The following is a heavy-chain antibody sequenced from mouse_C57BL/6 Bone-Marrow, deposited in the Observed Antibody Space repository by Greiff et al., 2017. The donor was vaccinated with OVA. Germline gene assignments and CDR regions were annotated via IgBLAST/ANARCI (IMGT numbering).Heavy chain of an antibody. D-gene: IGHD1-1*01. V-gene: IGHV1-81*01. J-gene: IGHJ4*01. CDR1: GYTFTSYG. CDR2: IYPRSGNT. Sequence: VMLVESGAELARPGASVKLSCKASGYTFTSYGISWVKQRTGQGLEWIGEIYPRSGNTYYNEKFKGKATLTADKSSSTAYMELRSLTSEDSAVYFSANYYGSGCMDYWGQGTSVTVAS. CDR3: ANYYGSGCMDY.